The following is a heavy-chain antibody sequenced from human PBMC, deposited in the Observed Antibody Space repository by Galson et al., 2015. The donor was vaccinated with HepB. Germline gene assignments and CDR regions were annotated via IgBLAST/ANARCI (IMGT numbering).Heavy chain of an antibody. V-gene: IGHV3-21*01. D-gene: IGHD6-19*01. CDR2: ISSSSSYI. CDR1: GFTFSSYS. Sequence: SLRLSCAASGFTFSSYSMNWVRQAPGKGLEWVSSISSSSSYIYYADSVKGRFTISRDNAKNSLYLQMNSLRAEDTAVYYCARVDQVLAVAGNRGDFDYWGQGTLVTVSS. J-gene: IGHJ4*02. CDR3: ARVDQVLAVAGNRGDFDY.